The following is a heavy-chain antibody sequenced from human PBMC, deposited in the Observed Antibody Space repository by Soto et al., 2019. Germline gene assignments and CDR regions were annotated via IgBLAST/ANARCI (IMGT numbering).Heavy chain of an antibody. Sequence: QVQLVQSGAEVKKPGASVKVSCKASGYTFTSYGISWVRQAPGQGLEWMGWISANNGNTNYAQKLQGRVTMTTDTSPSTDYMELRSLRSDDTAVYYCARDRGSYALDYWGQGTLVTVSS. D-gene: IGHD1-26*01. CDR1: GYTFTSYG. CDR2: ISANNGNT. V-gene: IGHV1-18*01. J-gene: IGHJ4*02. CDR3: ARDRGSYALDY.